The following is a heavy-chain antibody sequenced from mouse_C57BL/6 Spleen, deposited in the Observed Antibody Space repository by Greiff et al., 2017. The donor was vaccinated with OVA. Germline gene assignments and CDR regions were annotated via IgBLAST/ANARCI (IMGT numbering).Heavy chain of an antibody. Sequence: QVQLKESGAELVRPGTSVKMSCKASGYTFTNYWIGWAKQRPGHGLEWIGDIYPGGGYTNYNEKFKGKATLTADKTSSTAYMQFSSLTSEDSAIYYCARKGDYEDAMDYWGQGTSVTVSA. D-gene: IGHD2-4*01. J-gene: IGHJ4*01. CDR3: ARKGDYEDAMDY. CDR2: IYPGGGYT. CDR1: GYTFTNYW. V-gene: IGHV1-63*01.